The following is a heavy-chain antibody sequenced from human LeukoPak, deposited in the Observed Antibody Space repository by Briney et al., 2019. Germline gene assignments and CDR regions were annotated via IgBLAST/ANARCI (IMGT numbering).Heavy chain of an antibody. Sequence: SETLSLTCAVYGGSFSGDYWSWIREPPGKGLEWRGEINHSGSTNDNPSLKSRVTISVDTSKNQFSLKLSSVTAADTAVYYCARGRYYGSGSLLGMDVWGQGTTVTVSS. J-gene: IGHJ6*02. D-gene: IGHD3-10*01. V-gene: IGHV4-34*01. CDR1: GGSFSGDY. CDR3: ARGRYYGSGSLLGMDV. CDR2: INHSGST.